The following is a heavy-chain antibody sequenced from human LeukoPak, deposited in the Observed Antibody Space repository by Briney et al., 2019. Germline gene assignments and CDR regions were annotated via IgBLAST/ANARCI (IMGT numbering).Heavy chain of an antibody. V-gene: IGHV3-53*01. J-gene: IGHJ3*02. CDR2: IYSGGIT. CDR1: GFTFSSNY. Sequence: GGSLRLSCAASGFTFSSNYMSWVRQAPGKGLEWVSVIYSGGITYYADSVKGRFTISRDNSKNTLYLQMNSLRAEDTAVYYCARDLDYGDDAFDIWGQGTMVTVSS. D-gene: IGHD4/OR15-4a*01. CDR3: ARDLDYGDDAFDI.